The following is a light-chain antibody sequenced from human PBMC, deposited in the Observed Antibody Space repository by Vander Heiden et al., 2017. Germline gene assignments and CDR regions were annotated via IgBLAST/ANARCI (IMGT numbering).Light chain of an antibody. Sequence: DIVMTQSPDSLAVSLGERATINCKSSQSLLYSSNNRNYLAWYQQKPGQSPTLLIYWASARESGVPDRFSGSGSGTDFTLTISSLQAEDVAVYYCQQYFSTPLTFGGGTKVEIK. CDR2: WAS. V-gene: IGKV4-1*01. CDR1: QSLLYSSNNRNY. CDR3: QQYFSTPLT. J-gene: IGKJ4*01.